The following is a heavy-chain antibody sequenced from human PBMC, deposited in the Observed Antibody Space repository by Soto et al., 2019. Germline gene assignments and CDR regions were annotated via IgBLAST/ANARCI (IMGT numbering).Heavy chain of an antibody. CDR1: GFSFSDYY. V-gene: IGHV3-11*01. J-gene: IGHJ6*04. D-gene: IGHD2-15*01. CDR3: ARNGYCSRDACSYGVDV. CDR2: ISSSGSTI. Sequence: QVQLVESGGGLVKPGGSPRLSCAASGFSFSDYYMSWIRQAPGKGLEWISYISSSGSTIYYADSVKGRFTVSRDNAKDSLWLQVNSLRAEDTAVYYCARNGYCSRDACSYGVDVWGKGTTVTVSS.